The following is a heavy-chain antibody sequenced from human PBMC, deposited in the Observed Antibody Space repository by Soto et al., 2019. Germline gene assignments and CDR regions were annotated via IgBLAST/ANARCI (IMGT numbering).Heavy chain of an antibody. CDR3: ARRKERSGPTHFDS. CDR1: GYTFITYD. D-gene: IGHD6-25*01. V-gene: IGHV1-8*01. J-gene: IGHJ4*02. Sequence: QVQLVQSGAEVKKPGASVKVSCKASGYTFITYDINWVRQATGQGLEWMGWMNPSNGNAGYAQKFQGRVTMTRNTSISTAYMELSSLRSDDTAVYFCARRKERSGPTHFDSWGQGSLVTVSS. CDR2: MNPSNGNA.